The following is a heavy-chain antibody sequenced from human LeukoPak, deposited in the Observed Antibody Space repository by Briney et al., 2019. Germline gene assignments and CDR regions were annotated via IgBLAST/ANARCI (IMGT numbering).Heavy chain of an antibody. Sequence: GESLKISCKGSGYSFTSYWIGWVRQMPGKGLEWMGIIHPGDSDTRYSPSFQGQVTISADKSISTAYLQWSSLKASDTATYYCARYSFGDSYYFDYWGQGTLVTVSS. J-gene: IGHJ4*02. CDR1: GYSFTSYW. CDR2: IHPGDSDT. D-gene: IGHD3-10*01. CDR3: ARYSFGDSYYFDY. V-gene: IGHV5-51*01.